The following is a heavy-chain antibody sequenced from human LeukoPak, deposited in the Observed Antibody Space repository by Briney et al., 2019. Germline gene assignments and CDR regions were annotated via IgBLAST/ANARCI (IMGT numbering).Heavy chain of an antibody. J-gene: IGHJ4*02. D-gene: IGHD6-13*01. CDR2: ISGGGGST. CDR1: GFTFSSYA. V-gene: IGHV3-23*01. Sequence: GGSLRLSCAASGFTFSSYAMSWVRQAPGKGLEWVSAISGGGGSTYNADSVKGRFTISRDNSKNTLYLQMNSLRADDTAVYYCAKEGSSWYFDYWGQGILVTVSS. CDR3: AKEGSSWYFDY.